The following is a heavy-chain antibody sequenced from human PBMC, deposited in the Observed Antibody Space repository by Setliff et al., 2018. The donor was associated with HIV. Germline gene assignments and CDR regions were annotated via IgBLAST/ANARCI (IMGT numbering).Heavy chain of an antibody. J-gene: IGHJ4*02. D-gene: IGHD2-2*01. CDR3: VTSSSWSSRLNF. Sequence: SETLSLTCNVSGGSINSRTHYWGWMRQPPGQGLEWIGETSHSGKTNYNPSLKSRVTISVDTSKNQFSLKLTSVTAADTAVYYCVTSSSWSSRLNFWGPGMLVTVSS. CDR2: TSHSGKT. CDR1: GGSINSRTHY. V-gene: IGHV4-39*07.